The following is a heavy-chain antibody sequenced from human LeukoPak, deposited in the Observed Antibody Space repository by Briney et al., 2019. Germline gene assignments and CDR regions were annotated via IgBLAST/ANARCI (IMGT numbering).Heavy chain of an antibody. D-gene: IGHD2-2*01. Sequence: PGGSLRLSCAASGFTFSNYDMNWVRQVPGKGLEWVGRIKSKTDGGTTDYAAPVKGRFTISRDDSKNTLYLQMNSLKTEDTAVYYCTTDSCSSTSCQGLDAFDIWGQGTMVTVSS. CDR3: TTDSCSSTSCQGLDAFDI. CDR1: GFTFSNYD. CDR2: IKSKTDGGTT. J-gene: IGHJ3*02. V-gene: IGHV3-15*01.